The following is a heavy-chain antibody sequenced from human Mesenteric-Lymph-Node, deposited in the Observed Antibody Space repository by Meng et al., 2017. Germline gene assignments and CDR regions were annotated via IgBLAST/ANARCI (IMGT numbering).Heavy chain of an antibody. D-gene: IGHD3-3*01. CDR3: ARQKRSASYFFDY. CDR1: GGTCSSLA. V-gene: IGHV1-69*10. CDR2: IIPILGIT. J-gene: IGHJ4*02. Sequence: QVQVVQSGAEVKKPGSAVKVSCEASGGTCSSLAINWVRQAPAQGLEWMGGIIPILGITNYAQKFQGRVTITADKSTSTVHMELSRLTSDDTAVYYCARQKRSASYFFDYWGQGTLVTVSS.